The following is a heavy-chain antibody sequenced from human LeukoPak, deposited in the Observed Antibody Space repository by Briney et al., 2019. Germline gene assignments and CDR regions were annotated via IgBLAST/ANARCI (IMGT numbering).Heavy chain of an antibody. CDR2: MYHSGSG. V-gene: IGHV4-59*01. CDR3: ARWALKSAFDI. J-gene: IGHJ3*02. Sequence: SETLSLTCTVSGVSISSNYWSWIRQPPGKGLEWIGYMYHSGSGNYNPSLKSRVTISVDTSKNQFSLKLSSVTVADTAVYYCARWALKSAFDIWGQGTMVTVSS. CDR1: GVSISSNY.